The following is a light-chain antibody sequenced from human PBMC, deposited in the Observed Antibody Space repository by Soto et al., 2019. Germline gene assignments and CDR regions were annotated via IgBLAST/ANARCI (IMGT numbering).Light chain of an antibody. CDR2: DAS. CDR1: QDISNY. J-gene: IGKJ4*01. V-gene: IGKV1-33*01. Sequence: DIQMTQSPSSLSASAGDRVTITGQASQDISNYLNWYQQKPGKAPKLLIYDASNLETGVPSRFSGSGSGTDFTFTISSLQPEDIATYYCQQYDNLPLTFGGGTKVEIK. CDR3: QQYDNLPLT.